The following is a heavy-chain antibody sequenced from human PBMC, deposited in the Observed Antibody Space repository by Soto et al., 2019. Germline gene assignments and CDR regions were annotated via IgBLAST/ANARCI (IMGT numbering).Heavy chain of an antibody. CDR2: IIPIFGTA. Sequence: SVTVSCKASGGTFSSYAISWVRQAPGQGLEWMGGIIPIFGTANYAQKFQGRVTITADESTSTAYMELSSLRSEDTAVYYCASALGYCSSTSCHKKNYYYYYGMDVWGQGTTVTVS. CDR1: GGTFSSYA. V-gene: IGHV1-69*13. D-gene: IGHD2-2*01. J-gene: IGHJ6*02. CDR3: ASALGYCSSTSCHKKNYYYYYGMDV.